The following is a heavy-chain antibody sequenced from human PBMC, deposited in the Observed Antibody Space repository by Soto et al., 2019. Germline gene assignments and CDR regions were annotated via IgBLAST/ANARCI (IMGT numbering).Heavy chain of an antibody. CDR3: ARRGSGSDYDY. J-gene: IGHJ4*02. D-gene: IGHD1-26*01. CDR1: GFTFSSYA. Sequence: EVQLLESGGGLVQPGGSLRLSCAASGFTFSSYAIRWVRQAPVKGLEWVSAISGSGDSTYYADSVKGRFTISRDNSKNRLYLQMNSLRAEDTAVYYCARRGSGSDYDYWGQGTLVTVSS. V-gene: IGHV3-23*01. CDR2: ISGSGDST.